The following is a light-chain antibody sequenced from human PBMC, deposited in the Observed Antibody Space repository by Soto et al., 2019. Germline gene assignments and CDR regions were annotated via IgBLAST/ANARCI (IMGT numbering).Light chain of an antibody. CDR3: QQRSNWPLFT. Sequence: EIVLTQSPATLSLSPGERATLSCRASQSVSSYLAWYQQKAGQAPRLLIYDASNRATGIPARFSGSGSGTDFTLTISSLEPEDFAVYYCQQRSNWPLFTFGPGTKVEIK. CDR1: QSVSSY. CDR2: DAS. J-gene: IGKJ3*01. V-gene: IGKV3-11*01.